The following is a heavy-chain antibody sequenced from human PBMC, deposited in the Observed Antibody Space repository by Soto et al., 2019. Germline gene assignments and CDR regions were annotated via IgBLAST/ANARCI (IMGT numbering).Heavy chain of an antibody. CDR1: GFTFSSYS. CDR3: ARDQTRGYSYGNNWFDP. CDR2: ISSSSSYI. V-gene: IGHV3-21*01. D-gene: IGHD5-18*01. Sequence: GGSLRLSCAASGFTFSSYSMNWVRQAPGKGLEWVSSISSSSSYIYYADSVKGRFTISRDNAKNSLYLQMNSLRAEDTAVYYCARDQTRGYSYGNNWFDPWGQGTLVTVSS. J-gene: IGHJ5*02.